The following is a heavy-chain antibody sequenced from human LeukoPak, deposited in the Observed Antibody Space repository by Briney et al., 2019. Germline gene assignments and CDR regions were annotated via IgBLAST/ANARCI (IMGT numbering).Heavy chain of an antibody. CDR2: ISYDGINT. CDR1: AFTLSNYA. D-gene: IGHD3-9*01. J-gene: IGHJ4*02. Sequence: PGRSLRLSCEASAFTLSNYAMHWVRQAPGKGLEWVAVISYDGINTYYADSVKGRFTVSRDNSENTLYLQMNSLRPEDTAVYYCARDGTPYYEILTGYYTSYFDHWGQGTLVTVSS. CDR3: ARDGTPYYEILTGYYTSYFDH. V-gene: IGHV3-30-3*01.